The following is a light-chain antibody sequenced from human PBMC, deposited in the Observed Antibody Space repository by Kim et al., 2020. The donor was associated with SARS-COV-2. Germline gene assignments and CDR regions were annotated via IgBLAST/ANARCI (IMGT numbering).Light chain of an antibody. V-gene: IGKV3-20*01. CDR3: QQYGSSFT. J-gene: IGKJ3*01. Sequence: LSPGERATLSCRASQSVSSSYLAWYQQKPGHAPRLLIYGASSRATGIPDRFSGSGSGTDFTLTISRLEPEDFAVYYCQQYGSSFTFGPGTKVDIK. CDR2: GAS. CDR1: QSVSSSY.